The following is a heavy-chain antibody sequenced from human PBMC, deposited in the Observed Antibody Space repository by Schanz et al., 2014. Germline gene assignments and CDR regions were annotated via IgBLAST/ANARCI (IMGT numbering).Heavy chain of an antibody. V-gene: IGHV1-46*03. Sequence: QVQLVQSGAEVKKPGASVRLSCKASGYTFTTYYIHWVRQAPGQGLEWMGKINPSSGTTRIAQNFQGRLTVTRDTSTSTVNMELSSLRSEDTAVYYCARDGEAAAGCDYWGQGTLVTVSS. CDR1: GYTFTTYY. J-gene: IGHJ4*02. CDR2: INPSSGTT. D-gene: IGHD6-13*01. CDR3: ARDGEAAAGCDY.